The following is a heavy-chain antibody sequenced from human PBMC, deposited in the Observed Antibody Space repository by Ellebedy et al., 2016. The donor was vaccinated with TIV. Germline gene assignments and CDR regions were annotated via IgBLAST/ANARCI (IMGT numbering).Heavy chain of an antibody. J-gene: IGHJ3*01. CDR3: ARDRGYSVDTFDA. V-gene: IGHV1-3*01. D-gene: IGHD5-12*01. Sequence: ASVKVSCKASGYTFNTYALHWVRQAPGQSLEWMGWINPNNDYTKYSEKFQGRLTITWDTSANTGYMELSSLTSDDTAVYYCARDRGYSVDTFDAWGQGTMVTVSS. CDR1: GYTFNTYA. CDR2: INPNNDYT.